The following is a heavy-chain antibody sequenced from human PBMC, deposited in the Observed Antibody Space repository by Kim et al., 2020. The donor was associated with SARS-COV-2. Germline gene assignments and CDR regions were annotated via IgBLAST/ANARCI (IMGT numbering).Heavy chain of an antibody. CDR1: GFTFSSYA. V-gene: IGHV3-30-3*01. CDR3: AREGPSGDYDILTGYYRAGGLDY. Sequence: GGSLRLSCAASGFTFSSYAMHWVRQAPGKGLEWVAIISYDGSNKYYADSVKGRFTISRDNSKNTLYLQMNSLRAEDTAVYYCAREGPSGDYDILTGYYRAGGLDYWGQGTLVTVSS. CDR2: ISYDGSNK. J-gene: IGHJ4*02. D-gene: IGHD3-9*01.